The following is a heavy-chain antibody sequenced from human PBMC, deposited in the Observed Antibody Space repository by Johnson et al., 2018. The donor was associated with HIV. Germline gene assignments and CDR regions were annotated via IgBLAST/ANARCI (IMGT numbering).Heavy chain of an antibody. CDR2: IRYDGSNK. CDR1: GFTFSSYG. Sequence: VQLMESGGGVVQPGRSLGLSCAASGFTFSSYGMHWVRQAPGKGLEWVAFIRYDGSNKYYADSVRGRFTISRDNSKNTLYLQMNSLRPEDTAVYYCARDNREWQTGTKGDAFDIWGQGTMVTVSS. D-gene: IGHD1-7*01. J-gene: IGHJ3*02. CDR3: ARDNREWQTGTKGDAFDI. V-gene: IGHV3-30*02.